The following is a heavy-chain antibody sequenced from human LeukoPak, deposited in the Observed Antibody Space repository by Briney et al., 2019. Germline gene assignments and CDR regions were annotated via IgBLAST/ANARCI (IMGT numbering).Heavy chain of an antibody. V-gene: IGHV3-48*04. CDR2: ISTSSTTI. J-gene: IGHJ5*02. D-gene: IGHD1-26*01. Sequence: PGGSLRLSCAASGFTFSSHSMNWVRQAPGKGLEWVSYISTSSTTIYYADSVKGRFTISKDNAKNSLYLQMNSLRAEDTAVYYCARGLKWEPLGAPFDPWGQGTLVTVSS. CDR1: GFTFSSHS. CDR3: ARGLKWEPLGAPFDP.